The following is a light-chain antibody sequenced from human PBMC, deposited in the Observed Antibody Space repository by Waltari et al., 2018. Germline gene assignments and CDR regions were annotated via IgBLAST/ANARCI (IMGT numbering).Light chain of an antibody. CDR1: NNNVGNQG. V-gene: IGLV10-54*04. Sequence: QAGLTQPPSVSKGLRQTATLTCTGNNNNVGNQGAAWLQHHQGHPPKLLSYRDMNRPSGISERFFASRSGNTASLTITGLQPEDEADYDCSAWDISLNVHVFGTGTKVTVL. CDR3: SAWDISLNVHV. CDR2: RDM. J-gene: IGLJ1*01.